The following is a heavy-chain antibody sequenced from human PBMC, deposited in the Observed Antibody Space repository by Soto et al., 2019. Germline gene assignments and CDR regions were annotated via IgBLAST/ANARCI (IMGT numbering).Heavy chain of an antibody. CDR1: GFSFSSYA. J-gene: IGHJ6*02. CDR2: ISGRGGST. V-gene: IGHV3-23*01. CDR3: AKDRGNWIRYSYYGMDV. Sequence: GGSLRLSCAASGFSFSSYAMSWVRKAPGKGLEWVSAISGRGGSTYYADSVKGRFTISRDNSKNTLYLQMNSLRAEDTAVYYCAKDRGNWIRYSYYGMDVWGQGTTVTVSS. D-gene: IGHD1-20*01.